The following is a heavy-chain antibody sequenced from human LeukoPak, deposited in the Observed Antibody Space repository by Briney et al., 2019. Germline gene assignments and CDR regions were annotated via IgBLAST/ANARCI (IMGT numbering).Heavy chain of an antibody. D-gene: IGHD3-10*01. CDR2: IYFTGTT. CDR1: GGSISSY. Sequence: SETLSLTCTVSGGSISSYWSWIRQSPGKGLEWIGYIYFTGTTNYNPSLKSRLTISIDTSRNQFSLKLSSATAADTAIYYCVNGGSYLTKWGQGTLVTVSS. J-gene: IGHJ4*02. CDR3: VNGGSYLTK. V-gene: IGHV4-59*01.